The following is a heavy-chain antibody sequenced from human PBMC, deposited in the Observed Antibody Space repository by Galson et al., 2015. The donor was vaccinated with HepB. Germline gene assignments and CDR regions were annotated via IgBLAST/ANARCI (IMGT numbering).Heavy chain of an antibody. D-gene: IGHD2-2*01. CDR2: ISYDGSNE. CDR1: GFTFSSYG. J-gene: IGHJ4*02. CDR3: AKSWIVITPAAPFDY. V-gene: IGHV3-30*18. Sequence: SLRLSCAASGFTFSSYGMHWVRQAPGKGLEWVAVISYDGSNEYFADSVKGRFTISRDNSKNTLYLQMNSLRAEDTAVYYCAKSWIVITPAAPFDYWGQGTLVTVSS.